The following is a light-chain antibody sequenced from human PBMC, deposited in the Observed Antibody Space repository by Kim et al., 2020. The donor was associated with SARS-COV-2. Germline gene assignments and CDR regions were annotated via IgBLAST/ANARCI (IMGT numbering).Light chain of an antibody. CDR3: QSYDISNWV. Sequence: GKTVTISCARGSGSIASNYVQWYQQRPGSAPTTVIYEDNKRPSGVPDRFSGSIDSSSNSASLTISGLKTEDEADYYCQSYDISNWVFGGGTQLTVL. J-gene: IGLJ3*02. V-gene: IGLV6-57*03. CDR1: SGSIASNY. CDR2: EDN.